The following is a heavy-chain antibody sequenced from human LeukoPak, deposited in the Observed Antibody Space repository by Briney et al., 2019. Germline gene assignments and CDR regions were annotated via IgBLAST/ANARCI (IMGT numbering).Heavy chain of an antibody. D-gene: IGHD5-18*01. V-gene: IGHV3-48*03. Sequence: GGSLRLSCAASGFTFSSYEMNWVRQAPGKGLEWVSYISSSGSTIYYADSVKGRFTISRDNAKNSLYLQMNSLRAEDTALYYRARRLGLHWFDPWGQGTLVTVSS. CDR2: ISSSGSTI. CDR1: GFTFSSYE. J-gene: IGHJ5*02. CDR3: ARRLGLHWFDP.